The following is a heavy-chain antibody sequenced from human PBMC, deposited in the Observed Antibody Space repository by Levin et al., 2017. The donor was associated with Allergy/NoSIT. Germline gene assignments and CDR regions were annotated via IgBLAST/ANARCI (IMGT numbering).Heavy chain of an antibody. CDR3: ASLAYCGGDCYSPFDY. CDR2: IYYSGST. Sequence: ESLKISCTVSGGSISSYYWSWIRQPPGKGLEWIGYIYYSGSTNYNPSLKSRVTISVDTSKNQFSLKLSSVTAADTAVYYCASLAYCGGDCYSPFDYWGQGTLVTVSS. CDR1: GGSISSYY. V-gene: IGHV4-59*01. D-gene: IGHD2-21*02. J-gene: IGHJ4*02.